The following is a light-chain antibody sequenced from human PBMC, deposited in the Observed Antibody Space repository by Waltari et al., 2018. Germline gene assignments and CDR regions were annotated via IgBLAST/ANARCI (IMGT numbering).Light chain of an antibody. Sequence: EILLTLSPGTLSLSPGERATLSCRASRGVSSSYLAWYQQIPGQAPRLLIYGTSTRATGIADRFSGSGSGTDFTLTITRLEPEESAVYYCQQYGTSRTFGQGTKVEIK. CDR1: RGVSSSY. V-gene: IGKV3-20*01. CDR3: QQYGTSRT. J-gene: IGKJ1*01. CDR2: GTS.